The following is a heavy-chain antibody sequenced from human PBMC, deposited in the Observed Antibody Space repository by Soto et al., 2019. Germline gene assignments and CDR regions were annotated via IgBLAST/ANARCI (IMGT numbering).Heavy chain of an antibody. CDR2: IYTSGST. J-gene: IGHJ6*02. CDR3: ARFVRSCSGTTCYTRADV. D-gene: IGHD2-2*02. Sequence: SETLSLTCTVSGGSISSYYWSWIRQPAGKGLEWIGRIYTSGSTNYNPSLKSRVTMSVDTSKNQFSLKLSSVTAADTAVYYCARFVRSCSGTTCYTRADVWGQGTTVTVSS. CDR1: GGSISSYY. V-gene: IGHV4-4*07.